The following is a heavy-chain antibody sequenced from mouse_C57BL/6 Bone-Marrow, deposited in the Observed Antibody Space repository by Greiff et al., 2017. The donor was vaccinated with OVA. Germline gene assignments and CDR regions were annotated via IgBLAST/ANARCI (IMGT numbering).Heavy chain of an antibody. CDR1: GYAFSSSW. CDR2: IYPGDGDT. Sequence: LQESGPELVKPGASVKISCKASGYAFSSSWMNWVKQRPGKGLEWIGRIYPGDGDTNYNGKFKGKATLTADKSSSTAYMQLSSLTSEDSAVYFCAREGYSNYGFDYWGQGTTLTVSS. D-gene: IGHD2-5*01. J-gene: IGHJ2*01. CDR3: AREGYSNYGFDY. V-gene: IGHV1-82*01.